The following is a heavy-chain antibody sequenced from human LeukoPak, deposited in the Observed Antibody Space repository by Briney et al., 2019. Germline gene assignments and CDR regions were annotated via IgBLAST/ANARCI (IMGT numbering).Heavy chain of an antibody. CDR1: GGTFSSYG. J-gene: IGHJ3*02. CDR2: ISAYNGNT. D-gene: IGHD3-9*01. V-gene: IGHV1-18*01. CDR3: ARDRPPVGGLRYFDWLLPNDAFDI. Sequence: GASVKLSCKASGGTFSSYGISWVRQAPAPGLEWMGWISAYNGNTNYAQKLQGRVTMTTDTSTSTAYMELRSLRSDDTAVYYCARDRPPVGGLRYFDWLLPNDAFDIWGQGTMVTVSS.